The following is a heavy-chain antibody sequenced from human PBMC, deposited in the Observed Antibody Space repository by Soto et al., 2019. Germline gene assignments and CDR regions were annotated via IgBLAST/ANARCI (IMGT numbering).Heavy chain of an antibody. J-gene: IGHJ4*02. D-gene: IGHD4-4*01. CDR1: GFTFSSYS. V-gene: IGHV3-21*04. CDR3: ARETTSTYFPLDY. Sequence: EVQLVESGGGLVKPGGSLRLSCAASGFTFSSYSMNWVRQAPGKGLEWVSSISSSAGITYYADSVKGRFTISRDNSQNTLYLQMNSLRDEDTAIYYCARETTSTYFPLDYWGQGTLVTVSS. CDR2: ISSSAGIT.